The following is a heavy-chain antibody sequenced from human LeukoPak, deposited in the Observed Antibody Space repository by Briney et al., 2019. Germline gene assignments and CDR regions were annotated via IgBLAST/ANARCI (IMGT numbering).Heavy chain of an antibody. CDR1: GFTGFTFSSDG. CDR2: ISSGNTYI. J-gene: IGHJ4*02. Sequence: GGSLRLSCAASGFTGFTFSSDGMNWVRQAPGKGLEWVSSISSGNTYIYYADSVKGRFTISRDNAKNSVSLQMNSLRAEDTAVYYCARGFLRSGGFDYWGQGTLVTVSS. V-gene: IGHV3-21*01. D-gene: IGHD6-25*01. CDR3: ARGFLRSGGFDY.